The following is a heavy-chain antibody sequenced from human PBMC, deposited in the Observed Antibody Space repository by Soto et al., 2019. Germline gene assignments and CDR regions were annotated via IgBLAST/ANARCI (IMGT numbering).Heavy chain of an antibody. V-gene: IGHV1-3*01. Sequence: ASVKVSCKASGYTFTSYAMHWVRQAPGQRLEWMGWINAGNGNTNYAQKLQGRVTMTTDTSTSTAYMELRSLRSDDTAVYYCAREDGRRNWFDPWGQGTLVTVSS. CDR3: AREDGRRNWFDP. J-gene: IGHJ5*02. D-gene: IGHD2-8*01. CDR2: INAGNGNT. CDR1: GYTFTSYA.